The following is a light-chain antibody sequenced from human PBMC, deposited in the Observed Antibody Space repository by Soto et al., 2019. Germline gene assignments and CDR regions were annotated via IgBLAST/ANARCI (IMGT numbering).Light chain of an antibody. V-gene: IGLV4-60*02. Sequence: QTVVTQSSSASASLGSSVKLTCTLSSGHSSYVIAWHQLQPGKAPRYLMKLEGSGSYNKGSGVPDRFSGSSSGADRYLTISNLQFEDEADYYCETWDSNTHVFGGGTKLTVL. CDR3: ETWDSNTHV. CDR2: LEGSGSY. CDR1: SGHSSYV. J-gene: IGLJ2*01.